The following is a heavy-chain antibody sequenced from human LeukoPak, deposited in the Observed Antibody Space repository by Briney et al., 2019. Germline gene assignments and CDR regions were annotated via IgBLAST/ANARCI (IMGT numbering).Heavy chain of an antibody. CDR3: ARGGDYYSDSSGYSH. J-gene: IGHJ4*02. Sequence: SETLSLTCTISGGSISSGGYYWSWIRQHPGEGLEWIGYSYYSGSTYYNPSLKSRVTISVDTSRKEFSLNLFSVTAADTAVYYCARGGDYYSDSSGYSHWGQGTLVTVSS. V-gene: IGHV4-31*03. D-gene: IGHD3-22*01. CDR2: SYYSGST. CDR1: GGSISSGGYY.